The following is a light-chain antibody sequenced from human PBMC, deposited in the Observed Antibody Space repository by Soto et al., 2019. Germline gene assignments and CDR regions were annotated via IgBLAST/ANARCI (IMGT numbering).Light chain of an antibody. J-gene: IGKJ3*01. CDR2: GAS. Sequence: EIVLTQSPATLSLSPGERATPSCRASQSVSSYLAWYQQKPGQAPRLLIYGASSRATGIPDRFSGSGSGTDFTLTISRLEPEDFAVYYCQQYGSSHTFGPGTKVDI. CDR1: QSVSSY. V-gene: IGKV3-20*01. CDR3: QQYGSSHT.